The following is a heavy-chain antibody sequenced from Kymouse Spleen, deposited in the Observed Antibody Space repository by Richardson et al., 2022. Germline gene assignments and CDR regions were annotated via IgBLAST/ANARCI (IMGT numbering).Heavy chain of an antibody. V-gene: IGHV4-34*01. CDR3: AREAGYCTNGVCYPYYYYYGMDV. CDR2: INHSGST. CDR1: GGSFSGYY. J-gene: IGHJ6*02. Sequence: QVQLQQWGAGLLKPSETLSLTCAVYGGSFSGYYWSWIRQPPGKGLEWIGEINHSGSTNYNPSLKSRVTISVDTSKNQFSLKLSSVTAADTAVYYCAREAGYCTNGVCYPYYYYYGMDVWGQGTTVTVSS. D-gene: IGHD2-8*01.